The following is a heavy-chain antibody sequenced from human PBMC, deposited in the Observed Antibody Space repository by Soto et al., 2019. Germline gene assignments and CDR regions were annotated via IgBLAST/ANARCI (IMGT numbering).Heavy chain of an antibody. J-gene: IGHJ4*02. Sequence: SETLSLTCTVSGCSISSSSYYWGWIRQPPGKGLEWIGSIYYSGSTYYNPSLKSRVTISVDTSKNQFSLKLSSVTAADTAVYYCARRFTYYDFWSGYYRTAQFDYWGQGTLVTVSS. CDR2: IYYSGST. CDR1: GCSISSSSYY. CDR3: ARRFTYYDFWSGYYRTAQFDY. D-gene: IGHD3-3*01. V-gene: IGHV4-39*01.